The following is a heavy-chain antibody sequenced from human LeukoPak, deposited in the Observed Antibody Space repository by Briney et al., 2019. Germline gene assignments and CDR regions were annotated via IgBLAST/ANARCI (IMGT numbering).Heavy chain of an antibody. CDR2: IYSGGST. D-gene: IGHD1-26*01. Sequence: PGGSLRLSCAASAFTVSSNYMTWVRQAPGKGLEWVSVIYSGGSTYYADSVKGRFTISRDNSKNTMFLQMNSLRTEDTAVYFFAREGSGSYYMDSYYWGRGTLVTVSS. J-gene: IGHJ4*02. CDR3: AREGSGSYYMDSYY. V-gene: IGHV3-66*02. CDR1: AFTVSSNY.